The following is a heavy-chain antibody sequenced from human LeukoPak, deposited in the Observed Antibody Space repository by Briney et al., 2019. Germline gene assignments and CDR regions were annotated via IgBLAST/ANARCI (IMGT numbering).Heavy chain of an antibody. CDR3: ARSSYSSSSSV. J-gene: IGHJ3*01. CDR2: INSDGSEG. D-gene: IGHD6-6*01. V-gene: IGHV3-7*03. CDR1: GFTFTSYW. Sequence: GGSLRLSCVGSGFTFTSYWMTWVRQAPGKGLEWVASINSDGSEGYYADVVKGRLTISRDNAKNSLYLQINSLRAEDTAVYYCARSSYSSSSSVWGQGTMVTVSS.